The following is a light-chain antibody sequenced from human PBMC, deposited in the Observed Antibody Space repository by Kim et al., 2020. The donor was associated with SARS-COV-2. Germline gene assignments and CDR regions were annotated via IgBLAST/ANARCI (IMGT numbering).Light chain of an antibody. CDR1: QSVSSSY. Sequence: SPGERATLSCRASQSVSSSYLAWYQQKPGQAPRLLIYGASSRATGIPDRFSGSGSGTDFTLTISGLEPEDFAVYYCQQYGSSPWTFGQGTKVEIK. CDR3: QQYGSSPWT. V-gene: IGKV3-20*01. CDR2: GAS. J-gene: IGKJ1*01.